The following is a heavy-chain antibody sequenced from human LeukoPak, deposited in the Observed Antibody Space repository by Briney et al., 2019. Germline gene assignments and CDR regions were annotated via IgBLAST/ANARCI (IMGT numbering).Heavy chain of an antibody. Sequence: SETLSLTCAVYGGSFSGYYWSWIRQPPGKGLEWIGEINHSGCTNYNPSLKSRVTISVDTSKNQFSLKLSSVTAADTAVYYCARFDGYKRLSSERDYWGQGTLVTVSS. CDR1: GGSFSGYY. CDR3: ARFDGYKRLSSERDY. D-gene: IGHD5-24*01. CDR2: INHSGCT. J-gene: IGHJ4*02. V-gene: IGHV4-34*01.